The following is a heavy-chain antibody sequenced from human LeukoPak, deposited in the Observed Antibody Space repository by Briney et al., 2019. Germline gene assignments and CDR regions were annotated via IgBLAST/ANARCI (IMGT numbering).Heavy chain of an antibody. CDR1: GFTFSSYS. CDR2: ISSSSSYI. J-gene: IGHJ4*02. CDR3: ASDTTFGGVIVAEPSDY. V-gene: IGHV3-21*01. D-gene: IGHD3-16*02. Sequence: GGSLRLSCAASGFTFSSYSMNWVRQAPGKGLEWVSSISSSSSYIYYADSVKGRFTVSRDNAKNSLYLQMNSLRAEDTAVYYCASDTTFGGVIVAEPSDYWGQGTLVTVSS.